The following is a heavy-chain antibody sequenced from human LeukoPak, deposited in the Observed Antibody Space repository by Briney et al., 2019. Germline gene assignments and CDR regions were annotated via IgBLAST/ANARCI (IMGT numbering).Heavy chain of an antibody. CDR3: AKDPGYSSSWYLNDY. D-gene: IGHD6-13*01. J-gene: IGHJ4*02. V-gene: IGHV3-23*01. CDR2: ISGSGGST. Sequence: PGGSLRLSCAASGFTFSSYAMSWVRQAPGKGLEWVSAISGSGGSTYYADSVKGLFTISRDNSKNTLYLQMNSLRAEDTAVYYCAKDPGYSSSWYLNDYWGQGTLVTVSS. CDR1: GFTFSSYA.